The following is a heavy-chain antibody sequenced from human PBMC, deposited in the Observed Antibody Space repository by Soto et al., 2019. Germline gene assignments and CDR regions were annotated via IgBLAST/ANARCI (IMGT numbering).Heavy chain of an antibody. D-gene: IGHD2-2*01. J-gene: IGHJ5*02. CDR3: ARLHCNSPNCVPLDP. V-gene: IGHV4-39*01. CDR2: IYYSGSA. Sequence: PSETLSLTCTVSGGSISSVSYYWGWIRQPPGKGLEWIGSIYYSGSAYYSPSLKSRVTMSVDTSKNQLSLKLSSVTAADTAVYNCARLHCNSPNCVPLDPWGQGTLVTVSS. CDR1: GGSISSVSYY.